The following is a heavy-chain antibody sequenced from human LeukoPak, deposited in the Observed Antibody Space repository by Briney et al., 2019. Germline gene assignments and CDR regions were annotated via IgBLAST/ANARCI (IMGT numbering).Heavy chain of an antibody. Sequence: PSETLSLTCTVSGGSISSSSYYWGWIRQPPGKGLEWIGSIYYSGSTYYNPSLKCRVTISVDTSKNQFSLKLSSVTAADTAVYYCARPDCSGGSCIFDPWGQGTLVTVSS. CDR3: ARPDCSGGSCIFDP. D-gene: IGHD2-15*01. J-gene: IGHJ5*02. V-gene: IGHV4-39*01. CDR1: GGSISSSSYY. CDR2: IYYSGST.